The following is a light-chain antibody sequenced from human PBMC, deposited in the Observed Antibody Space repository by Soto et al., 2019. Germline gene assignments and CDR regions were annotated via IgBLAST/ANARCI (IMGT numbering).Light chain of an antibody. CDR3: KQYNNWPPWT. CDR1: ESISTN. V-gene: IGKV3-15*01. Sequence: VMTQSPAALSVSPGERATLSCRASESISTNVAWYQQKPGQSPRLLIHRASSRATGIPARFSGSGSGTVFTLTISGLQSEDVAVYYCKQYNNWPPWTFGQGTKVEIK. J-gene: IGKJ1*01. CDR2: RAS.